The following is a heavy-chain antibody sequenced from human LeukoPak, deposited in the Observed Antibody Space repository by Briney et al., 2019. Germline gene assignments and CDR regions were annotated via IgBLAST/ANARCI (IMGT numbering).Heavy chain of an antibody. CDR2: INHSGST. V-gene: IGHV4-34*01. D-gene: IGHD6-13*01. CDR3: ARESVGSSWFLDY. CDR1: GGSFSGYY. Sequence: SETLSLTCAVYGGSFSGYYWSWIRQPPGKGLEWIGEINHSGSTNYNPFLKSRVTISVDTSKNQFSLKLSSVTAADTAVYYCARESVGSSWFLDYWGQGTLVTVSS. J-gene: IGHJ4*02.